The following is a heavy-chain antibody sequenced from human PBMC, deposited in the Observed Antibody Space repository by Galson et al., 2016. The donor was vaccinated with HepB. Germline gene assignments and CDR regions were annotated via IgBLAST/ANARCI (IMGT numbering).Heavy chain of an antibody. J-gene: IGHJ4*02. D-gene: IGHD3-10*01. V-gene: IGHV4-31*03. Sequence: TLSLTCTVSCGSISSGGYYWRWIRQHPGKGLEWIGYIYHSGSTYYNPSLKSRVTISVDTSKNQFSLKLSSVTAADTAVYYCARDRSSGSGNFGYWGQGTLVTVSS. CDR1: CGSISSGGYY. CDR2: IYHSGST. CDR3: ARDRSSGSGNFGY.